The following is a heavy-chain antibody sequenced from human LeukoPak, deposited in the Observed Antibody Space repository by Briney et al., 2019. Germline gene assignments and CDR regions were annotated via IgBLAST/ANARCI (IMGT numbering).Heavy chain of an antibody. CDR1: GFTFSSYS. J-gene: IGHJ4*02. D-gene: IGHD6-13*01. Sequence: PGGSLRLSCAASGFTFSSYSMNWVRQAPGKGLEWVSSISTSSSYIYYADSVKGRFTISRDNAKNSLFLQMNSLRAEDTAVYYCARDRLEIAADSYFDYWGQGTLVTVSS. V-gene: IGHV3-21*01. CDR2: ISTSSSYI. CDR3: ARDRLEIAADSYFDY.